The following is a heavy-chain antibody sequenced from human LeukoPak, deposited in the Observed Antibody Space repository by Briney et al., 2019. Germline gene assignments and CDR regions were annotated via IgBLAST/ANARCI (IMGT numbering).Heavy chain of an antibody. CDR2: ISSSGSTI. CDR3: ARITMVRGVDAFDI. V-gene: IGHV3-11*01. J-gene: IGHJ3*02. D-gene: IGHD3-10*01. CDR1: GFTFSDYY. Sequence: GGSLRLSCAASGFTFSDYYMSRIRQAPGKGPEWVSYISSSGSTIYYADSVKGRFTISRDNAKNSLYLQMNSLRAEDTAVYYCARITMVRGVDAFDIWGQGTMVTVSS.